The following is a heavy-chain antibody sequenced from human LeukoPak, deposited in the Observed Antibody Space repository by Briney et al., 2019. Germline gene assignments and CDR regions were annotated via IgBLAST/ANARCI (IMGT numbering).Heavy chain of an antibody. CDR3: ARSKHSWLQLCDAYD. CDR1: GGSFSSYY. Sequence: SETLSLTCAVSGGSFSSYYWSWIRQPPGKGLEWIWRIYTSGSTNYNPSLKSRVTMSVDTSKNQFSLKLSSVTAADTAVYYCARSKHSWLQLCDAYDWGGGSMVVVSS. J-gene: IGHJ4*02. V-gene: IGHV4-59*10. CDR2: IYTSGST. D-gene: IGHD5-24*01.